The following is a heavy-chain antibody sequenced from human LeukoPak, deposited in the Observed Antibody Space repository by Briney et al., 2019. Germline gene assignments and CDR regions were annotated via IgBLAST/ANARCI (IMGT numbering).Heavy chain of an antibody. D-gene: IGHD3-22*01. Sequence: SVKVSCKASGGTFSSYAISWVRQAPGQGLEWMGRIIPIFGTANYAQKFQGRVTITTDESTSTAYMELSSLRSEDTAVYYCAEQNNYDSSGYYYAEYFQHWGQGTLVTVSS. CDR3: AEQNNYDSSGYYYAEYFQH. J-gene: IGHJ1*01. V-gene: IGHV1-69*05. CDR2: IIPIFGTA. CDR1: GGTFSSYA.